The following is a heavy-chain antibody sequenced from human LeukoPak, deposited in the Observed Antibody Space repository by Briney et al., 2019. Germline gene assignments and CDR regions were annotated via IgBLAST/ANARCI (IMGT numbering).Heavy chain of an antibody. CDR3: ARGGYYTLDYYYYMEV. CDR1: GGSISGYY. J-gene: IGHJ6*03. V-gene: IGHV4-59*12. CDR2: IYYSGGT. Sequence: SETLSLTCTVSGGSISGYYWSWIRQPPGKELEWIGYIYYSGGTNYNPSLKSRVTMSVDTSKNQFSLKLSSVTAADTATYYCARGGYYTLDYYYYMEVWGKGSTVTVSS. D-gene: IGHD3-3*01.